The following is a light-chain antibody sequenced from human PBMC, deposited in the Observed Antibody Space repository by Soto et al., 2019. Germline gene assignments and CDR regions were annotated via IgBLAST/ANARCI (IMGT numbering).Light chain of an antibody. CDR1: SSNIGAGYD. Sequence: QSVLPQPPSVSGAPGQRVIISCTGSSSNIGAGYDVHWYQQLPGPAPKLLIYGSTNRPSGVPDRFSGSKSVTSASLANTGLQAEDEADYYCQSYDSSLGVVFGGGTKLTVL. V-gene: IGLV1-40*01. CDR2: GST. J-gene: IGLJ2*01. CDR3: QSYDSSLGVV.